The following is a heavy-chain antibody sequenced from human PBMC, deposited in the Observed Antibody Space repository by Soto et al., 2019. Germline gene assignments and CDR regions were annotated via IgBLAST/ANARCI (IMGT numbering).Heavy chain of an antibody. CDR3: AKGWLHY. D-gene: IGHD5-12*01. V-gene: IGHV3-23*01. CDR2: MSVGGGST. Sequence: EVQLLESGGGLVQPGGSLRLSCAASGFTLSSYVMSWVRQAPGKGLEWVSIMSVGGGSTYYADSVKGRFTIAEDNSKNTLYLQMDSLRAEDTAVYYCAKGWLHYWGQGTLVTVSS. J-gene: IGHJ4*02. CDR1: GFTLSSYV.